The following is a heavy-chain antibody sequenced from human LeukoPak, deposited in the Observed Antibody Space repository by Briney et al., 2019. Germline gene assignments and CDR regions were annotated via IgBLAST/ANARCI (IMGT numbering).Heavy chain of an antibody. D-gene: IGHD5-12*01. CDR1: GFTFSSYW. Sequence: GSLRLSCAASGFTFSSYWMSWVRQAPGKGLEWVANIKQDGSEKYYVDSVKGRFTVSRDNAKNSLYLQMNSLRAEDTAVYYCAREVATLDDWYFDLWGRGTLVTVSS. CDR3: AREVATLDDWYFDL. V-gene: IGHV3-7*01. CDR2: IKQDGSEK. J-gene: IGHJ2*01.